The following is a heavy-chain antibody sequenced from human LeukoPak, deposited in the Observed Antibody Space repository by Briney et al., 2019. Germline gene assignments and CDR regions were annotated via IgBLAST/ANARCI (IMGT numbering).Heavy chain of an antibody. Sequence: PGRSLRLSCAAAGFTFSSYGMHWVRQAGGKGLEWVAVIWYDGSNKYYADSVKGLFTISRDNSKNTLYLQMNSLRAEHTAVYYCARDRYYDSRLWIDLWGQGTLVTVSS. J-gene: IGHJ5*02. V-gene: IGHV3-33*01. D-gene: IGHD3-22*01. CDR3: ARDRYYDSRLWIDL. CDR1: GFTFSSYG. CDR2: IWYDGSNK.